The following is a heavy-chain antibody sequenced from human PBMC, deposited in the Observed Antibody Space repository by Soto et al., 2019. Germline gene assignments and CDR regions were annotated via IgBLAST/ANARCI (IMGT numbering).Heavy chain of an antibody. CDR2: FDPEDGET. CDR1: GYTLTELS. CDR3: ATTHPQQLTRGGYFAY. V-gene: IGHV1-24*01. D-gene: IGHD5-18*01. J-gene: IGHJ4*02. Sequence: GASVKVSCKVSGYTLTELSMHWVRQAPGKGLEWMGGFDPEDGETIYTQKFQGRVTMTEDTSTDTAYMELSSLRSEDTAVYYCATTHPQQLTRGGYFAYWGQGTLVTVS.